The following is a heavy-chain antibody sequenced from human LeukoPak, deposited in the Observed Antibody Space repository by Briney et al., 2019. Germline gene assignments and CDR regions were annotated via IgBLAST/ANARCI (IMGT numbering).Heavy chain of an antibody. CDR3: ARGSDYYDSSGYVFDY. CDR1: GFTVSSNY. J-gene: IGHJ4*02. V-gene: IGHV3-66*01. CDR2: IYSGGST. D-gene: IGHD3-22*01. Sequence: PAGSLRLSCAASGFTVSSNYMSWVRQAPGKGLEWVSVIYSGGSTYYAASVKGRFTISRDNSKNTLYLQMNSLRAEHTAVYYCARGSDYYDSSGYVFDYWGQGTLVTVSS.